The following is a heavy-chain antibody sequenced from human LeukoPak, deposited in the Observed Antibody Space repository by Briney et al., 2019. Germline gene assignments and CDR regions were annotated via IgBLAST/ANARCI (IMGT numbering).Heavy chain of an antibody. J-gene: IGHJ4*02. Sequence: GESLRISCQGSGYNSNTYGVAWVRQLPGKGLEWMGIIRPMNSDVRYSPSFQGQVTISADKSISTAYLQWSSLKASDTAMYYCARPSLRYGEFDYWGQGTLVTVSS. D-gene: IGHD3-16*01. V-gene: IGHV5-51*01. CDR2: IRPMNSDV. CDR3: ARPSLRYGEFDY. CDR1: GYNSNTYG.